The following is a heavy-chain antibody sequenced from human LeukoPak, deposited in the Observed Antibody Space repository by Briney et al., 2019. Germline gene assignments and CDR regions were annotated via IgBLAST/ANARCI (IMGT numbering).Heavy chain of an antibody. CDR3: ARATLDN. CDR2: IYSGGST. J-gene: IGHJ4*02. V-gene: IGHV3-53*01. CDR1: GFTVSSDY. Sequence: PGGSLRLSCAASGFTVSSDYISWVRQAPGKGLEWVSVIYSGGSTNYADSVRARFTISRDNSKNTVHLQMNSLRVEDTAVYYCARATLDNWGQGTLVTVSS.